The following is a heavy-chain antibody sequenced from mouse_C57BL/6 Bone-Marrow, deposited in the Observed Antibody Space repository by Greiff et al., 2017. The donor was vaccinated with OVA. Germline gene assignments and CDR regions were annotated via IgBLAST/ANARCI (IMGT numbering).Heavy chain of an antibody. D-gene: IGHD2-2*01. CDR2: ISDGGSYT. CDR3: AREEDGYDGFAY. J-gene: IGHJ3*01. CDR1: GFTFSSYA. Sequence: EVQVVESGGGLVKPGGSLKLSCAASGFTFSSYAMSWVRQTPEKRLEWVATISDGGSYTYYPDNVKGRFTISRDNAKNNLYLQMSHLKSEDTAMYYCAREEDGYDGFAYWGQGTLVTVSA. V-gene: IGHV5-4*01.